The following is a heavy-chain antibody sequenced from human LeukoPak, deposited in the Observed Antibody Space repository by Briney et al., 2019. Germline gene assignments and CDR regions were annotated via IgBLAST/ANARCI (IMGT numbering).Heavy chain of an antibody. CDR2: ISGGGSTI. CDR3: ARFGPSGWNVGWFDP. D-gene: IGHD6-19*01. Sequence: AGGSLRLSCAASGFTFSDYYMSWIRQAPGKGLEWVSYISGGGSTIYYADSVKGRFTISRDNAKNSLYLQMNSLRAEDTAVYYCARFGPSGWNVGWFDPWGQGTLVTVSS. J-gene: IGHJ5*02. V-gene: IGHV3-11*04. CDR1: GFTFSDYY.